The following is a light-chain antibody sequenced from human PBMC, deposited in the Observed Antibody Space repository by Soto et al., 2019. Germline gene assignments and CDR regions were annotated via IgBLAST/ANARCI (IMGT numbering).Light chain of an antibody. CDR1: QSVSSN. V-gene: IGKV3-15*01. CDR2: GAS. CDR3: QQYNNWPPLT. J-gene: IGKJ3*01. Sequence: EIVMTQSPATLSVSPGERATLSCRASQSVSSNLAWYQQKPGQAPRLLIYGASTRATGIPARFSGSGSGTEFTPTISSLQSEDFAVYYCQQYNNWPPLTFGPGTKVDIK.